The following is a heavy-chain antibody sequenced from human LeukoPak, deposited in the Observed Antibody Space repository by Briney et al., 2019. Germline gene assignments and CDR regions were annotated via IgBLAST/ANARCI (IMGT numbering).Heavy chain of an antibody. Sequence: GGSLRLSCAASGFTFSGSALHWVRQASGKGLEWVGRIRSTANGYATAYAASVEGRFTISRDNSKNTLYLQMNSLRAEDTAVYYCAKDGGAARYNWFDPWGQGTLVTVSS. D-gene: IGHD3-16*01. CDR1: GFTFSGSA. J-gene: IGHJ5*02. CDR3: AKDGGAARYNWFDP. CDR2: IRSTANGYAT. V-gene: IGHV3-73*01.